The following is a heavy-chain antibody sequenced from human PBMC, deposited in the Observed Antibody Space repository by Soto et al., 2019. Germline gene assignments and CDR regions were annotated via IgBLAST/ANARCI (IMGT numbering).Heavy chain of an antibody. CDR3: AREIAPSRNWFDP. D-gene: IGHD6-13*01. CDR2: IYYSGST. CDR1: GGSISSYY. Sequence: KASETLSLTCTVSGGSISSYYWSWIRQPPGKGLEWIGYIYYSGSTNYNPSLKSRVTISVDTSKNQFSLKLSSVTAADTAVYYCAREIAPSRNWFDPWGQGTLVTVSS. J-gene: IGHJ5*02. V-gene: IGHV4-59*01.